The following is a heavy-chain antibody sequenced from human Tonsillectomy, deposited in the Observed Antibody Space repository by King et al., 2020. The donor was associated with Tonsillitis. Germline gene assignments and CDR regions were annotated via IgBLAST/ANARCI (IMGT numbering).Heavy chain of an antibody. J-gene: IGHJ4*02. Sequence: VQLQESGPGLVKPSQTLSLTCTVAGGSISSGSYYWSWIRQPAGKGLEWIGRIYASGTTNYNPSLNSRGTMSVDTSKKPFSLRLSSVTAADTAVYYCAREDDILTGYSYYFDYWGQGTLVTVSS. D-gene: IGHD3-9*01. CDR3: AREDDILTGYSYYFDY. CDR1: GGSISSGSYY. CDR2: IYASGTT. V-gene: IGHV4-61*02.